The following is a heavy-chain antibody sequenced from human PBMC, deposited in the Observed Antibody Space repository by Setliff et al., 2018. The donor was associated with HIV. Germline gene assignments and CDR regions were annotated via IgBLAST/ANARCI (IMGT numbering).Heavy chain of an antibody. D-gene: IGHD2-15*01. CDR1: GYTFTSYD. CDR3: AKPFGSDGSRQLDS. V-gene: IGHV1-8*02. CDR2: MNPNSGNT. Sequence: GASVKVSCKASGYTFTSYDINWVRQATGQGLEWMGWMNPNSGNTGYAQKFQGRVTMTRNTSISTAYMELSSLRSDDTAIYYCAKPFGSDGSRQLDSWGQGTLVTVFS. J-gene: IGHJ4*02.